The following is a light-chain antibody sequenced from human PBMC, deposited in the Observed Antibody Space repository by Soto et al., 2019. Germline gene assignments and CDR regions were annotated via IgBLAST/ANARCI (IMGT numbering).Light chain of an antibody. CDR1: QTINIY. J-gene: IGKJ5*01. Sequence: DIRMTQSTSSLSASLGDRVTLTCGASQTINIYLNWYQQKPGMAPKLLIHAASSLQSGVPSRFSGSGYGTEFNLTISSLQTDDFATYYCQQYNSYWITFGQGTRLEIK. CDR3: QQYNSYWIT. CDR2: AAS. V-gene: IGKV1-39*01.